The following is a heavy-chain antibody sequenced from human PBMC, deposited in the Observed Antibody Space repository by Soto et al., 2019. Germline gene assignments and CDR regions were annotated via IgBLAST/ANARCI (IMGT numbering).Heavy chain of an antibody. J-gene: IGHJ4*02. Sequence: SETLSLTCAVSSGSIGSSNWWSWVRQPPGKGLEWIGEIYHSGSTNYNPSLKSRVTISVDKSKNHFSLKLGSVTAADTAVYYCAREDIVATIVSWGQGTLVTVSS. CDR2: IYHSGST. CDR1: SGSIGSSNW. CDR3: AREDIVATIVS. D-gene: IGHD5-12*01. V-gene: IGHV4-4*02.